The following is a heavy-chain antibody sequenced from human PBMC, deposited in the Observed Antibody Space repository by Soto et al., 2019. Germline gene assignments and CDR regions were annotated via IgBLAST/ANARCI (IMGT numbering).Heavy chain of an antibody. J-gene: IGHJ3*02. Sequence: EVQLVESGGGLVQPGRSLRLSCAASGFTFDDYAMHWVRQAPGKGLEWVSGISWNSGSIGYADSVKGRFTISRDNAKNSLYLQMNSLRAEDTALYYCAKDMGRYLLAFDIWGQGTMVTVSS. CDR1: GFTFDDYA. CDR2: ISWNSGSI. D-gene: IGHD2-2*02. V-gene: IGHV3-9*01. CDR3: AKDMGRYLLAFDI.